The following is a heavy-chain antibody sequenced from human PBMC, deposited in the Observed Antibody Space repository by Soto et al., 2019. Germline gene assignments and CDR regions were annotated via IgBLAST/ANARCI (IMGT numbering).Heavy chain of an antibody. Sequence: SETLSLTCTVSGGSISSSSYYWGWIRQPPGKGLEWIGSIYYSGSTYYNPSLKSRVTISVDTSKNQFSLKLSSVTAADTAVYYCARRRPGDIVAPGVPYYYYMDVRGKRTTVTVSS. V-gene: IGHV4-39*01. CDR1: GGSISSSSYY. CDR3: ARRRPGDIVAPGVPYYYYMDV. J-gene: IGHJ6*03. D-gene: IGHD5-12*01. CDR2: IYYSGST.